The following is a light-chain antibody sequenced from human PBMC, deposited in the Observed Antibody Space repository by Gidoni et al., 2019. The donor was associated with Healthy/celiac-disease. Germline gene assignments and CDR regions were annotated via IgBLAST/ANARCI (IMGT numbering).Light chain of an antibody. V-gene: IGKV3-11*01. CDR3: QQRSNWPPGLT. CDR2: DAS. Sequence: ELVLTQSPATLSLSPGERATLSCRASQSVSSYLAWYQQKPGQAPRLLIYDASNRATGIPARFSGSGSGTDFTLTSSSLEPEDFAVYYCQQRSNWPPGLTFGGGTKVEIK. CDR1: QSVSSY. J-gene: IGKJ4*01.